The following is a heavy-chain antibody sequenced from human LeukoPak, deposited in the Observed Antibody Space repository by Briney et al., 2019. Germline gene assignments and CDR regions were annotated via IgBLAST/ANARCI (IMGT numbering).Heavy chain of an antibody. CDR3: ARENGDQGGYFDY. CDR2: IYYSGST. D-gene: IGHD4-17*01. Sequence: SETLSLTCTVSGGSISSYYWSWICQPPGKGLEWIGYIYYSGSTNYNPSLKSRVTISVDTSKNQFSLKPSSVTAADTAVYYCARENGDQGGYFDYWGQGTLVTVSS. J-gene: IGHJ4*02. V-gene: IGHV4-59*12. CDR1: GGSISSYY.